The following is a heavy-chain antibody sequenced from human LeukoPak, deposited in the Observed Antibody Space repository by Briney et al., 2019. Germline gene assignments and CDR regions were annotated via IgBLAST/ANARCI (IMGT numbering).Heavy chain of an antibody. J-gene: IGHJ5*01. CDR1: GFTFSGFG. CDR2: VRYDGTKI. D-gene: IGHD6-19*01. Sequence: GGSLRLSCAASGFTFSGFGMHWVRQAPGQGLEWVAFVRYDGTKIYYADAVKGRFTISRDNSKSTLYLQMDSLRAEDTAVYYCAKDRYISGWGWFVSWGQGTLVTVSS. V-gene: IGHV3-30*02. CDR3: AKDRYISGWGWFVS.